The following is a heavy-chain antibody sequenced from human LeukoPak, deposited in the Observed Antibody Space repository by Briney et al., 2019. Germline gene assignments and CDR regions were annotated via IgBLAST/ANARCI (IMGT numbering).Heavy chain of an antibody. J-gene: IGHJ4*02. Sequence: GGSLRLSCVVSGITSSNYWMTWVRQAPGKGLEWVANIKQDGSERHYVDSVKGRFTISRDNAKNSLFLQMNNLRAEDTAVYYCALKTGDYWGQGTLVTVSS. V-gene: IGHV3-7*01. CDR1: GITSSNYW. CDR3: ALKTGDY. CDR2: IKQDGSER.